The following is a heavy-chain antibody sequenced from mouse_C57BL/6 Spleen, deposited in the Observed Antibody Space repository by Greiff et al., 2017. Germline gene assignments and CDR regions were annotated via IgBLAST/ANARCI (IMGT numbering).Heavy chain of an antibody. V-gene: IGHV1-15*01. CDR1: GYTFTDYE. J-gene: IGHJ4*01. CDR3: TRGGVTTDAMDY. CDR2: IDPETGGT. D-gene: IGHD2-2*01. Sequence: QVHVKQSGAELVRPGASVTLSCKASGYTFTDYEMHWVKQTPVHGLEWIGAIDPETGGTAYNQKFKGKAILTADKSSSTAYMELRSLTSEDSAVYYCTRGGVTTDAMDYWGQGTSVTVSS.